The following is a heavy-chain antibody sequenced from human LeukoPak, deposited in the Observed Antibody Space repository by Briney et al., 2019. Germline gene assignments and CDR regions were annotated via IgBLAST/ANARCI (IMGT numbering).Heavy chain of an antibody. CDR3: ARDSNYYGSGSYAPRYMDV. CDR2: MNPNSGNT. Sequence: GASVKVSCKASGYTFTSYDINWVRQATGQGLEWMGWMNPNSGNTGYAQKFQGRVTMTRNTSISTAYMELRSLRSDDTAVYYCARDSNYYGSGSYAPRYMDVWGKGTTVTISS. D-gene: IGHD3-10*01. V-gene: IGHV1-8*01. J-gene: IGHJ6*03. CDR1: GYTFTSYD.